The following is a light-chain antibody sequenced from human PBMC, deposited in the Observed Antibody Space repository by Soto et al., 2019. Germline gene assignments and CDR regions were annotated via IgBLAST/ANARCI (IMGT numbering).Light chain of an antibody. J-gene: IGLJ1*01. CDR1: SSDVGGYDY. CDR2: DVT. V-gene: IGLV2-14*01. Sequence: QSVLTQPASVSGSPGQSISISCTGTSSDVGGYDYVSWYQQHPGKAPKLMIYDVTHRPSGVSNRFSGSKSGNTASLTISGLQAEDEADYYCASYVGSSTYLFGTGSMVTVL. CDR3: ASYVGSSTYL.